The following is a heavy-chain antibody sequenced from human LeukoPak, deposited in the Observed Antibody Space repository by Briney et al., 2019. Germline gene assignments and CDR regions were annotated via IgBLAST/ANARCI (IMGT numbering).Heavy chain of an antibody. J-gene: IGHJ4*02. CDR3: ARRGFYDTSGYLLDH. V-gene: IGHV3-48*03. D-gene: IGHD3-22*01. Sequence: PGGSLRLSCAAPGFTFSSYEMNWVRQAPGKGLEWVSYISTSGSPIYYGNSVKGRFTISRDNAKNSLYLQMNSLRAEDTALYYCARRGFYDTSGYLLDHWGQGTLVTVSS. CDR2: ISTSGSPI. CDR1: GFTFSSYE.